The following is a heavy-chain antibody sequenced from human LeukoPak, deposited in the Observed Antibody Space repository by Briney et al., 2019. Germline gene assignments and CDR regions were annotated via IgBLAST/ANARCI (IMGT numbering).Heavy chain of an antibody. CDR2: ISSSSSYI. J-gene: IGHJ6*03. Sequence: GGSLRLSCAASGFTFSSYSMNWVRQAPGKGLEWVSFISSSSSYIYYADSVKGRFTISRDNANNSLYLQMNSLGAEDTAVYYCARFTGEYSYGHQRRYYYMDVWGKGTTVTVPS. CDR1: GFTFSSYS. V-gene: IGHV3-21*01. CDR3: ARFTGEYSYGHQRRYYYMDV. D-gene: IGHD5-18*01.